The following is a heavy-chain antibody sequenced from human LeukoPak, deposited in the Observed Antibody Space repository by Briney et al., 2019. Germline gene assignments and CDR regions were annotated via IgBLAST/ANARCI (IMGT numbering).Heavy chain of an antibody. CDR2: MNPNSGNT. CDR3: ARVTFWYSSSWTGDWFDP. V-gene: IGHV1-8*01. CDR1: GYTFTSYD. D-gene: IGHD6-13*01. J-gene: IGHJ5*02. Sequence: ASVKVSCKASGYTFTSYDINWVRQATGQGLEWMGWMNPNSGNTGYAQKFQGRVTMTRNASISTAYMELSSLRSEDTAVYYCARVTFWYSSSWTGDWFDPWGQGTLVTVSS.